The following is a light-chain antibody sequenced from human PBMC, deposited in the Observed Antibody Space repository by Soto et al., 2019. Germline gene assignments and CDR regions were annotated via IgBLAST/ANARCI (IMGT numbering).Light chain of an antibody. CDR3: HQYNRFPRT. J-gene: IGKJ1*01. V-gene: IGKV1-5*03. CDR2: EAS. CDR1: QSLSTW. Sequence: DIQMTQSPSTLSASVGDRVTISCRASQSLSTWLAWYQQKPGKAPKLLIYEASSLQSGVPSRFSGSGSGTEFTLTITSLQPDDFATYYCHQYNRFPRTFGQGTKGDIK.